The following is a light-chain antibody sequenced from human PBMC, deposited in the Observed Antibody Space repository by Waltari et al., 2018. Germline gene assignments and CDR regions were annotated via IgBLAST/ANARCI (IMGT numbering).Light chain of an antibody. CDR1: QSVNSN. CDR3: QQYSNWPPWT. Sequence: EIVMTQSPATLSVSPGERATLSCRASQSVNSNLAWYQQKPGQAPRLLIFGASTRATDIPARFSDSGSGTDFTLTISSLQSEDFAVYYCQQYSNWPPWTFGQGTRVEI. V-gene: IGKV3-15*01. J-gene: IGKJ1*01. CDR2: GAS.